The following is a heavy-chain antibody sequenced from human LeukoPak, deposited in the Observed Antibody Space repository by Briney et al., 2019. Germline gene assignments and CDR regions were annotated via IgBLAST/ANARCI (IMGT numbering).Heavy chain of an antibody. CDR3: ATSAGEDFDH. CDR1: EFTVSSNY. J-gene: IGHJ4*02. V-gene: IGHV3-53*04. CDR2: IYSGGST. Sequence: PGGSLRLSCAASEFTVSSNYMSWVRQAPGKRLEWVSVIYSGGSTFYADSVKGRFTISRHSSKNTMYLQMNSLRAEDTAMYYCATSAGEDFDHWGQGTLVTVSS. D-gene: IGHD3-10*01.